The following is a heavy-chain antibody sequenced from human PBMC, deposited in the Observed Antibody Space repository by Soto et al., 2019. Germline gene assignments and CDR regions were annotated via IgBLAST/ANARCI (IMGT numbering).Heavy chain of an antibody. J-gene: IGHJ3*02. CDR2: INPNSGGT. V-gene: IGHV1-2*02. CDR1: GYTFTGYY. CDR3: AREYSRYDAFDI. Sequence: ASVKVSCKASGYTFTGYYMHWVRQAPGQGLEWMGWINPNSGGTNYAQKFQGRVTMTRDTSISTAYMELSRLRSDDTAVYYCAREYSRYDAFDIWGQGTMVTVSS. D-gene: IGHD6-13*01.